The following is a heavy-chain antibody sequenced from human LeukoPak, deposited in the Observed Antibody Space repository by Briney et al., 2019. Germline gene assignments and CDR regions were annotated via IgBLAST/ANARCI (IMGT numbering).Heavy chain of an antibody. CDR3: ARERYCTNGVCYKGRGYFDY. D-gene: IGHD2-8*01. J-gene: IGHJ4*02. CDR2: IYYSGST. V-gene: IGHV4-30-4*08. Sequence: SETLSLTYAVYGESFSDYYWSWIRQPPGKGLEWIGYIYYSGSTYYNPSLKSRVTISVDTSKNQFSLKLSSVTAADTAVYYCARERYCTNGVCYKGRGYFDYWGQGTLVTVSS. CDR1: GESFSDYY.